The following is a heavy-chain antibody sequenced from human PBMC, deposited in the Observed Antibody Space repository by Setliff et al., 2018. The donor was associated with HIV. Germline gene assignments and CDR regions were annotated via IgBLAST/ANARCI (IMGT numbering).Heavy chain of an antibody. CDR1: GYTFTGYY. CDR2: ISPVFGTA. CDR3: ARDFYDSSGYLNLGFDY. D-gene: IGHD3-22*01. V-gene: IGHV1-69*13. J-gene: IGHJ4*02. Sequence: SVKVSCKASGYTFTGYYMHWVRQAPGQGLEWMGGISPVFGTANYAQKFQDRVTMTVDESTNTAYMELNSLRSDDTAVYYCARDFYDSSGYLNLGFDYWGQGSLVTVSS.